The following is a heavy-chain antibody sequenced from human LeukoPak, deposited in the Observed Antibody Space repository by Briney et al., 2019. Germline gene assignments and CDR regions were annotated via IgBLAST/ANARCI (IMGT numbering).Heavy chain of an antibody. CDR3: AKGPVVPAAMGLNYYYMDV. J-gene: IGHJ6*03. V-gene: IGHV3-30*02. CDR2: IRYDGSSK. D-gene: IGHD2-2*01. Sequence: GGSLRLSCAASGFTSSSYGMHWVRQAPGKGLEWAAFIRYDGSSKYYADSVKGRFTISRDNSKNTLYLQMNSLRAEDTAVYYCAKGPVVPAAMGLNYYYMDVWGKGTTVTVSS. CDR1: GFTSSSYG.